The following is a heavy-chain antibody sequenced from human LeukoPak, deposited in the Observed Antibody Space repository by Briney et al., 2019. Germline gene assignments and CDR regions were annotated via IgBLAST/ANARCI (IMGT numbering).Heavy chain of an antibody. Sequence: PGGSLRLSXAASGFTFTKYGMSWVRQAPGKGLEWVSDFSGGGDSTHYADSVKGRFTISRDTAKNTLYLQMNSLRVEDTAIYYCARYIYGWYFDYWGQGTLVTVSS. V-gene: IGHV3-23*01. CDR1: GFTFTKYG. J-gene: IGHJ4*02. D-gene: IGHD5-18*01. CDR2: FSGGGDST. CDR3: ARYIYGWYFDY.